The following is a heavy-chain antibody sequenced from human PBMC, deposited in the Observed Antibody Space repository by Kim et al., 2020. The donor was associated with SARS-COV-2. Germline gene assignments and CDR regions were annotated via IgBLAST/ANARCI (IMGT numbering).Heavy chain of an antibody. CDR1: GGSISSSSYY. Sequence: SETLSLTCTVSGGSISSSSYYWGWIRQPPGKGLEWIGSIYYSGSTYYNPSLKRRVTISVDTSKNQFSLKLSSVTAADTAVYYCARLAAAEGAYYYYVMDVRGQGTTVTSP. D-gene: IGHD6-13*01. CDR2: IYYSGST. V-gene: IGHV4-39*01. CDR3: ARLAAAEGAYYYYVMDV. J-gene: IGHJ6*02.